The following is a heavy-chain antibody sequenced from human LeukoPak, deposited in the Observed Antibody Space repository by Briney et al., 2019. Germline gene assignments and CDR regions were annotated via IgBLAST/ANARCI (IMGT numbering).Heavy chain of an antibody. V-gene: IGHV3-7*05. CDR3: AKVRIPSGWGLDY. Sequence: GGSLRLSCAASGFTFSSFWMSWVRQAPGKGLEWVASIHQDGSEKYYVDSVKGRFIISRDSSKNSLYLQMNGLRTEDTALYYCAKVRIPSGWGLDYWGQGTLVTVSS. D-gene: IGHD6-19*01. CDR2: IHQDGSEK. J-gene: IGHJ4*02. CDR1: GFTFSSFW.